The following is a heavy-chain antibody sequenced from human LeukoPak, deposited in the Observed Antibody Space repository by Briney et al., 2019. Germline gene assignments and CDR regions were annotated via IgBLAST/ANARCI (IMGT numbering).Heavy chain of an antibody. Sequence: SQTLSLTCTVSGGSISSGDYYWSWLRQPPGKGLEWIGYIYYSGSTYYNPSLKSRFTISVDTSKNQFSLKLSSVTAADTAVYYCARETKTYDYDSSGYFDYWGQGTLVTVSS. V-gene: IGHV4-30-4*01. CDR1: GGSISSGDYY. CDR2: IYYSGST. J-gene: IGHJ4*02. CDR3: ARETKTYDYDSSGYFDY. D-gene: IGHD3-22*01.